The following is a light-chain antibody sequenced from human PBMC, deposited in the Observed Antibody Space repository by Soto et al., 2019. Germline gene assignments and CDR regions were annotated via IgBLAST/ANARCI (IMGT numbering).Light chain of an antibody. CDR1: QSFHTNY. CDR2: GAS. J-gene: IGKJ2*01. CDR3: QQRSNWPPYT. Sequence: EIVLTQSPGTLSLSPGERATLSCRASQSFHTNYLAWYQQRPGQAPRLLIYGASNRASGIPERFSGSGSGTDFTLTISSLEPEDFAVYYCQQRSNWPPYTFGQGTKLEIK. V-gene: IGKV3D-20*02.